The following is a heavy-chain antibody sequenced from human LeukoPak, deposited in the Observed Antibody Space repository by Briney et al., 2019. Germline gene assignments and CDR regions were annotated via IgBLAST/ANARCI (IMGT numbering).Heavy chain of an antibody. CDR1: GGSISSGSYY. CDR2: IYTSGST. Sequence: PSETLSLTCTVSGGSISSGSYYWSWIRQPAGKGLEWIGRIYTSGSTNYNPSLKSRVTMSVDTSKNQFSLKLSSVTAADTAVYYCARVNSGYDYWFDPWGQGTLVTVSS. V-gene: IGHV4-61*02. CDR3: ARVNSGYDYWFDP. J-gene: IGHJ5*02. D-gene: IGHD5-12*01.